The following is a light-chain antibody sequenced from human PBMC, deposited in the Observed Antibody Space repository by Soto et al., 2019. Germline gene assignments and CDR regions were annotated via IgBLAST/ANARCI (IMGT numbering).Light chain of an antibody. CDR1: QAIDSW. J-gene: IGKJ3*01. CDR2: TGS. V-gene: IGKV1-12*01. CDR3: LQHYAFPFT. Sequence: DIQMTQSPSSVSASVGDRVTITCRASQAIDSWLAWYQQKPGEAPKLLIFTGSLLHSGVPPRFSGSGSGTDFTLTISSLQPEDSATYYCLQHYAFPFTFGPGTKVDL.